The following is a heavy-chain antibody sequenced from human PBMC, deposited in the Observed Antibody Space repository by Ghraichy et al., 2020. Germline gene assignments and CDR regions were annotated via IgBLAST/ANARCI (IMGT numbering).Heavy chain of an antibody. Sequence: SVKVSCKASGGTFSSYAISWVRQAPGQGLEWMGRIIPILGIANYAQKFQGRVTITADKSTSTAYMELSSLRSEDTAVYYCAREGAAVVGGDAFDIWGQGTMVTVSS. CDR3: AREGAAVVGGDAFDI. CDR2: IIPILGIA. CDR1: GGTFSSYA. V-gene: IGHV1-69*04. J-gene: IGHJ3*02. D-gene: IGHD2-15*01.